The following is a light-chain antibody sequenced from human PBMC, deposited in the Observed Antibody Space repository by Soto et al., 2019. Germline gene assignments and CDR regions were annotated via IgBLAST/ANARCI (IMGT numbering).Light chain of an antibody. Sequence: EIVLTQSPGTLSLSPGERATLSCRASQSVRSSNLAWYQQKPGQAPRLLIYGASSRATGTPDRFSGSGSGTDFTLTISRLEPEDFAVYYCQQYGNSPWTFGQGTKVEIK. J-gene: IGKJ1*01. V-gene: IGKV3-20*01. CDR3: QQYGNSPWT. CDR2: GAS. CDR1: QSVRSSN.